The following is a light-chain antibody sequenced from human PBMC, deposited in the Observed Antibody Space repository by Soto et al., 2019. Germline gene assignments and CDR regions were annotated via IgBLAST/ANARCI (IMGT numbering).Light chain of an antibody. J-gene: IGKJ1*01. CDR2: DAS. Sequence: DIHMTQSPSTLSASVGDRVTITCRASQSVRSWLAWYQQKPGRAPKFLIYDASSLESGVPSRFSGSGFGTEFTLTITSLQPDDFATYYCQQYNSYSTFGPATFGQGTKVDIK. CDR1: QSVRSW. CDR3: QQYNSYSTFGPAT. V-gene: IGKV1-5*01.